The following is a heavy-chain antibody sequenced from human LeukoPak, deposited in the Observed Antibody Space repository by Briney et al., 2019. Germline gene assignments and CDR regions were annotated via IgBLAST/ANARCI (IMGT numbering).Heavy chain of an antibody. CDR1: GFTFSHYG. J-gene: IGHJ4*02. D-gene: IGHD3-10*01. Sequence: GGSLRLSCAASGFTFSHYGMHWVRQAPGKGLEWVAVIWYDGSNKYYADSVKGRFTISRDNSRNTLYLQMNSLRAEDTAVYYCARGFGELSETYFDYWGQGTLVTVSS. V-gene: IGHV3-33*01. CDR3: ARGFGELSETYFDY. CDR2: IWYDGSNK.